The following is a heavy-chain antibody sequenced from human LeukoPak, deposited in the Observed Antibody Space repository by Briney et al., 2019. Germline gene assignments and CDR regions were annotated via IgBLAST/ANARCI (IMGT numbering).Heavy chain of an antibody. V-gene: IGHV1-18*04. CDR3: ARVAAGTFDY. D-gene: IGHD6-13*01. J-gene: IGHJ4*02. Sequence: ASVKVSCKSSGYSFTGHYMHWVRQGPGQGLEWMGWISAYNGNTNYAQKLQGRVTMTTDTSTSTAYMELRSLRSDDTAVYYCARVAAGTFDYWGQGTLVTVSS. CDR2: ISAYNGNT. CDR1: GYSFTGHY.